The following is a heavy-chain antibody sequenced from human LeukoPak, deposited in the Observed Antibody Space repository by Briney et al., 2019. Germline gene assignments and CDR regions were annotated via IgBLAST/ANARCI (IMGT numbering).Heavy chain of an antibody. V-gene: IGHV3-30*03. J-gene: IGHJ4*02. CDR1: GFTFSTYG. D-gene: IGHD1/OR15-1a*01. CDR2: ISYDGSSQ. CDR3: ATGRTGTTRDNFAH. Sequence: GGSLRLSCAASGFTFSTYGMHWVRQAQGKGLEWVAVISYDGSSQHYTDSVKGRFTIYRDNSKNTLYLQMNSLRAEGTAVYYCATGRTGTTRDNFAHWGQGTLVTVSS.